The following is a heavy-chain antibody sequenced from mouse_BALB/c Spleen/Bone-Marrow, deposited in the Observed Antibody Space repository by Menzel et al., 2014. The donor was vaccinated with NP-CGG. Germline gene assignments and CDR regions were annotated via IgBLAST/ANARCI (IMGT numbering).Heavy chain of an antibody. J-gene: IGHJ4*01. CDR2: ISYDGSN. CDR3: ASGDGNYGGAMDY. CDR1: GYSITSGYY. V-gene: IGHV3-6*02. D-gene: IGHD2-1*01. Sequence: ESGPGLVKPSQSLSLTCPVTGYSITSGYYWNWIRQFPGNKLEWMGYISYDGSNNYNPSLKNRISITRDTSKNQFFLKLNSVTTEDTATYYCASGDGNYGGAMDYWGQGTSVTVSS.